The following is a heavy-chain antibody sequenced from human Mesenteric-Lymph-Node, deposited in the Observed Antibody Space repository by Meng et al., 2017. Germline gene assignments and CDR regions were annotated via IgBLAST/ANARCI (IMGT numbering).Heavy chain of an antibody. V-gene: IGHV3-30*07. CDR2: ISYDGSNK. J-gene: IGHJ5*02. CDR1: GFTFSSYA. D-gene: IGHD1-26*01. Sequence: GESLKISCAASGFTFSSYAMHWVRQAPGKGLEWVAVISYDGSNKYYADSVKGRFTISRDNSKNTLYLQMNSLRAEDTAVYYCAKVRVFSGSYSGSGWFDPWGRGTLVTVSS. CDR3: AKVRVFSGSYSGSGWFDP.